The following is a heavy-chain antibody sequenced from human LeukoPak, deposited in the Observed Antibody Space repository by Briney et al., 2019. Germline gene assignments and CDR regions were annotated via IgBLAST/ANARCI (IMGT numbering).Heavy chain of an antibody. D-gene: IGHD2-2*02. CDR1: GYTFTGYY. J-gene: IGHJ4*02. CDR2: INPNSGGT. Sequence: ASVKVSCKASGYTFTGYYMHWVRQAPGQGLEWMGRINPNSGGTNYAQKFQGRVTITADKSTSTAYMELSSLRSEDTAVYYCARGRGYCSSTSCYNPFDYWGQGTLVTVSS. V-gene: IGHV1-2*06. CDR3: ARGRGYCSSTSCYNPFDY.